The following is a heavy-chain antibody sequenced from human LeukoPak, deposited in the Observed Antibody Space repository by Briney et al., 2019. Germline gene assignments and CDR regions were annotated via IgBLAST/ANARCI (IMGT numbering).Heavy chain of an antibody. V-gene: IGHV3-30*02. J-gene: IGHJ4*02. D-gene: IGHD6-19*01. CDR3: ARDPHSSGWVFDY. CDR1: GFTFSSYG. Sequence: GGSLRLSCAASGFTFSSYGMHWVRRAPGKGLEWVAFIMYDGSSKYYADSVRGRVTISRDNSKNALYLQMNSLRVEDTAVYYCARDPHSSGWVFDYWGQGTLVTVSS. CDR2: IMYDGSSK.